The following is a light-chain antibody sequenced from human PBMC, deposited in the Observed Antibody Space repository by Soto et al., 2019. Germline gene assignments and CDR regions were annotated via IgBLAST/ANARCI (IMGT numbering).Light chain of an antibody. CDR3: QQYNNWLT. J-gene: IGKJ1*01. CDR2: GAS. V-gene: IGKV3-15*01. CDR1: QSVSSN. Sequence: EIVMTQSPATLSVSPGERATLSCRASQSVSSNLAWYQQKPGQAPRLLIYGASTRATGIPARFSVSGSGTEFTLTISSRQSEDFAVYYCQQYNNWLTFGQGTKVEIK.